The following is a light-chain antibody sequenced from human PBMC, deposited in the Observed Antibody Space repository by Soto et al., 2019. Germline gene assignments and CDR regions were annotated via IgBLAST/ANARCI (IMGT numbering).Light chain of an antibody. CDR3: MNAVQTLT. CDR1: QGPLHSNGNTY. Sequence: DIVMTQSPPSLAVTLGEPASISCRSSQGPLHSNGNTYLDWYLQKPGQSPQLLIYSASNRASGVPDRFSGSGSGTDFTLKISRVEAEDVGVYYCMNAVQTLTFGGGTKVEI. CDR2: SAS. J-gene: IGKJ4*01. V-gene: IGKV2-28*01.